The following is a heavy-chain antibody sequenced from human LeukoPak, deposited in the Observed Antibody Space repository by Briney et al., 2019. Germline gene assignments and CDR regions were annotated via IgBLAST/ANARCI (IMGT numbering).Heavy chain of an antibody. Sequence: SETLSLTCAVYGGSFSGYYWSWIRQPPGKGLEWIGEINHSGSTNHNPSLKSRVTISVDTSKNQFSLKLSSVTAADTAVYYCARDGGVVAASIGILDYWGQGTLVTVSS. J-gene: IGHJ4*02. CDR3: ARDGGVVAASIGILDY. CDR2: INHSGST. V-gene: IGHV4-34*01. D-gene: IGHD2-15*01. CDR1: GGSFSGYY.